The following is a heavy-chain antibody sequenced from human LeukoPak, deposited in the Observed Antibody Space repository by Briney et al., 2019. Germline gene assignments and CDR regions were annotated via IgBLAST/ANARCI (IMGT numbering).Heavy chain of an antibody. V-gene: IGHV3-74*01. CDR2: INGDGSST. J-gene: IGHJ4*02. D-gene: IGHD2-15*01. CDR1: GFSIKNYW. CDR3: ARDKGYSSDC. Sequence: PGGSLRLSCAASGFSIKNYWMHWVRQGPGKGLVWVSQINGDGSSTTYADSVKGRFTISRDDAKNTVYLQMDTLGADDTAAYYCARDKGYSSDCWGQGTLVTVSS.